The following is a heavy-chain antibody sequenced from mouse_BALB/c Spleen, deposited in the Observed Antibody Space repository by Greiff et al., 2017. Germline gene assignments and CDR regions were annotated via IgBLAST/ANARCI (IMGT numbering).Heavy chain of an antibody. CDR1: GFTFSSYA. V-gene: IGHV5-9-3*01. CDR2: ISSGGSYT. CDR3: AREVYGYDDY. D-gene: IGHD2-2*01. Sequence: EVHLVESGGGLVQPGGSLKLSCAASGFTFSSYAMSWVRQTPEKRLEWVATISSGGSYTYYPDSVKGRFTISRDNAKNTLYLQMSSLRSEDTAMYYCAREVYGYDDYWGQGTTLTVSS. J-gene: IGHJ2*01.